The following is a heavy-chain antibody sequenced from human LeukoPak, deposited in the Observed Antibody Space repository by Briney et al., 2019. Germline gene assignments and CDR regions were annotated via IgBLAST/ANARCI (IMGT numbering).Heavy chain of an antibody. CDR2: ISSSSSYI. J-gene: IGHJ4*02. CDR3: ARILDRSGYDEDFDC. CDR1: GFTFSSYS. Sequence: PGGSLRLSCAASGFTFSSYSMNWVRQAPGKGLEWVSSISSSSSYIYYADSVKGRFTISRDNAKNSLYLQMNSLRAEDTAVYYCARILDRSGYDEDFDCWGQGTLVTVSS. V-gene: IGHV3-21*01. D-gene: IGHD5-12*01.